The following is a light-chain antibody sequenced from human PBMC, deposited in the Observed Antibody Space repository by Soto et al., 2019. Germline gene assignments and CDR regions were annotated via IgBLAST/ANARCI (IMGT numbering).Light chain of an antibody. CDR3: QLYGSPHYT. V-gene: IGKV3-20*01. Sequence: EVVLTQSPGTLSLSPGERATLSCRASQSVSSSYLAWYQQKFGQAPRLLIYGSSNRATGIPDRFSGSGSGADFTLTISRLEPEDFAVYYCQLYGSPHYTFGQGTKLEIK. J-gene: IGKJ2*01. CDR2: GSS. CDR1: QSVSSSY.